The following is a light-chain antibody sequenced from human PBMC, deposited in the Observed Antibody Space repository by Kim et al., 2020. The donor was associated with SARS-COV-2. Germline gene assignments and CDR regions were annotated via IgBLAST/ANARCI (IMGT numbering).Light chain of an antibody. CDR3: QVWDNSRVHLV. V-gene: IGLV3-21*04. Sequence: APGKTAIITCGGDNVGVKSVHWYQQKPGQAPLVLIHYDSDRPSGIPDRFSGSNSGNTATLTITGVEAGDEADYYCQVWDNSRVHLVFGGGTQLTVL. J-gene: IGLJ2*01. CDR2: YDS. CDR1: NVGVKS.